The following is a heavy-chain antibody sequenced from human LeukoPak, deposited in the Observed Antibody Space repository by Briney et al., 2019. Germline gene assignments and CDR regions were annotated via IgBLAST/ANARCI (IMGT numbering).Heavy chain of an antibody. CDR1: GGTFSSYA. Sequence: SVKGSCKASGGTFSSYAISWVRQAPGQGLEWMGGIIPIFGTANYAQKFQGRVTITADESTSTAYMELSSLRSEDTAVYYCARSIVVVPAASDAFDIWGQGTMVTVSS. CDR3: ARSIVVVPAASDAFDI. D-gene: IGHD2-2*01. V-gene: IGHV1-69*01. J-gene: IGHJ3*02. CDR2: IIPIFGTA.